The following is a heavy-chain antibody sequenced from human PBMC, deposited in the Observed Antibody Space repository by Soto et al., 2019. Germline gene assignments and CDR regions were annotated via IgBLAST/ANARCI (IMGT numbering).Heavy chain of an antibody. D-gene: IGHD2-15*01. CDR1: GGSISSYY. V-gene: IGHV4-59*08. J-gene: IGHJ4*02. CDR2: IYYSGST. Sequence: PSETLSLTCTVSGGSISSYYWSWIRQPPGKGLEWIGYIYYSGSTNYNPSLKSRVTISVDTSKNQFSLKLSSVTAADTAVYYCARHVISYCSGGSCQYFDYWGQGTLVTVSS. CDR3: ARHVISYCSGGSCQYFDY.